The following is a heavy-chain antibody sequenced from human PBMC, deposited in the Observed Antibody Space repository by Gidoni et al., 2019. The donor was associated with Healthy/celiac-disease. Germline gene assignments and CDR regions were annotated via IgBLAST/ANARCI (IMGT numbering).Heavy chain of an antibody. J-gene: IGHJ4*02. V-gene: IGHV3-33*01. CDR3: ARGIMITSGGGFDY. CDR1: GFTFSSYG. D-gene: IGHD3-16*01. CDR2: IWYDGSNK. Sequence: SCAASGFTFSSYGMHWVRQAPGKGLEWVAVIWYDGSNKYYADSVKGRFTISRDNSKNTLYLQMNSLRAEDTAVYYCARGIMITSGGGFDYWGQGTLVTVSS.